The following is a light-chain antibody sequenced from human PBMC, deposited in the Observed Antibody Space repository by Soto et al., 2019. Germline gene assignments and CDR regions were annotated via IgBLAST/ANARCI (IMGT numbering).Light chain of an antibody. V-gene: IGLV2-14*01. Sequence: QSALTQPASVSGSPGQSITISCTGTSSDVGGYNYVSWYQLHPDKAPQLMIFEVTNRPSGVSNRFSGSKSGNTASLTISGVQAEDEADYYCSSYTSSNTVVFGGGTKLTVL. J-gene: IGLJ2*01. CDR2: EVT. CDR3: SSYTSSNTVV. CDR1: SSDVGGYNY.